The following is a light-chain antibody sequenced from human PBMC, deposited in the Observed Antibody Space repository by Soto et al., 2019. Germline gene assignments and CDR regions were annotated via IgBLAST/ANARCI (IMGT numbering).Light chain of an antibody. CDR3: CSYAGSDTYV. V-gene: IGLV2-11*01. CDR1: SSDVGGYNY. CDR2: AVN. Sequence: QSALTQPRSVSGSPGQSVTISCTGTSSDVGGYNYVSWYQQHPGKAPKLMIYAVNARPSGVPDRFSGSKSGNTASLTISGLQAEDEADYYGCSYAGSDTYVCGTGTKLTVL. J-gene: IGLJ1*01.